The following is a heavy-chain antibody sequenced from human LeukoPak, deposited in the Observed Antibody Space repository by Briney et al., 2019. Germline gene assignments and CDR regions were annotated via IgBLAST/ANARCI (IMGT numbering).Heavy chain of an antibody. CDR3: ARGGDIVVVPAAITT. V-gene: IGHV4-59*08. Sequence: KPSETLSLTCTVSGGSISSYYWSWIRQPPGKGLEWIGYIYSSGSTNYNPSLKSRLTISVDTSKNQFSLKLSSVTAADTAVYYCARGGDIVVVPAAITTWGQGTLVTVSS. J-gene: IGHJ5*02. CDR2: IYSSGST. D-gene: IGHD2-2*01. CDR1: GGSISSYY.